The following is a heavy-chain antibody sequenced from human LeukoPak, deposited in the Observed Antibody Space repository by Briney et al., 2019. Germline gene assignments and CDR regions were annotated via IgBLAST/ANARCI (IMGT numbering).Heavy chain of an antibody. CDR1: GYTFTGYY. CDR3: ARSTRIRNWFDP. V-gene: IGHV1-2*02. CDR2: ITPNSGGT. Sequence: ASVKVSCKASGYTFTGYYMLWVRQAPGQGLEWMGWITPNSGGTNYAQKFQGRVTMTRDTSISTAYMELSRLRSDDTAVYYCARSTRIRNWFDPWGQGTLVTVSS. J-gene: IGHJ5*02.